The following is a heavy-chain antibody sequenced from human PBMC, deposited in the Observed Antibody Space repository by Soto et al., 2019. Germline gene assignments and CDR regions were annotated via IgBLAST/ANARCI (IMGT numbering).Heavy chain of an antibody. CDR2: MNPNSGNT. Sequence: ASVKVSCKASGYTFTSYDINWVRQATGQGLEWTGWMNPNSGNTGYAQKFQGRVTMTRNTSISTAYMELSSLRSEDTAVYYCARSPPHYYYYGMDVWGQGTTVTVSS. J-gene: IGHJ6*02. CDR3: ARSPPHYYYYGMDV. CDR1: GYTFTSYD. V-gene: IGHV1-8*01.